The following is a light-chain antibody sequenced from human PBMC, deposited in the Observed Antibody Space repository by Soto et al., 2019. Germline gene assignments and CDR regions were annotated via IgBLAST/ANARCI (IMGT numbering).Light chain of an antibody. CDR1: QSISSW. Sequence: DIQMTQSPSTLSASVGDRVTIACRASQSISSWLAWYQQKPGKAPKLLIYKASNLESGVPSRFSGSGSGTEFTLTISSLQPDDFATYYCQQYNSHATFGQGTKVESK. J-gene: IGKJ1*01. CDR2: KAS. CDR3: QQYNSHAT. V-gene: IGKV1-5*03.